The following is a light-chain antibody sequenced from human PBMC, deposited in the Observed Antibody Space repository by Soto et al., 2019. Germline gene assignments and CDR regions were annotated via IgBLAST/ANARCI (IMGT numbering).Light chain of an antibody. Sequence: DIQMTQSPSSLAASIGDGVTITCRASQNINTYLNWYQQKPGKAPKLLISAASNLQSGVPSRFSRSGSGTDFTLTISGLQPEDFATYYCQQSFSTLLISFGQGTRLEIK. CDR3: QQSFSTLLIS. CDR2: AAS. CDR1: QNINTY. V-gene: IGKV1-39*01. J-gene: IGKJ5*01.